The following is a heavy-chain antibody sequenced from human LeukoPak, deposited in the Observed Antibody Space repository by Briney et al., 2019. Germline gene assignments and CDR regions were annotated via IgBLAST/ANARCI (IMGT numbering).Heavy chain of an antibody. V-gene: IGHV4-59*08. J-gene: IGHJ4*02. Sequence: SETLSLTCTVSGGSISSYYWSWIRQPPGKGLEWIGYIYYSGSTNYNPSLKSRVTISVDTSKNQFSLKLSSMTAADTAVYYCASNYYGSGSLDYWGQGNLVTVSS. D-gene: IGHD3-10*01. CDR1: GGSISSYY. CDR3: ASNYYGSGSLDY. CDR2: IYYSGST.